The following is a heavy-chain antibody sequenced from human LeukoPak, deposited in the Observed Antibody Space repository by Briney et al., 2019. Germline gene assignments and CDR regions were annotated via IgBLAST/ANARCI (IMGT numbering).Heavy chain of an antibody. Sequence: GGSLRLSCAASGFTFSSYWMSWVRQAPGKGLEWVSVIYSGGSTYYADSVKGRFTISRDNAKNTLFLQMNSLRVEDTALYYCVSGDYGNYWGQGTLVTVSS. J-gene: IGHJ4*02. V-gene: IGHV3-66*01. CDR1: GFTFSSYW. D-gene: IGHD4-17*01. CDR2: IYSGGST. CDR3: VSGDYGNY.